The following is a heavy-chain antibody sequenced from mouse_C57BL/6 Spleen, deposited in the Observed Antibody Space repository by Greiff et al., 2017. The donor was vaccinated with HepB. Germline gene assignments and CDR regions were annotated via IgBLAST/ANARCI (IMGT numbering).Heavy chain of an antibody. D-gene: IGHD1-1*01. J-gene: IGHJ2*01. CDR1: GYTFTSYW. CDR2: IDPSDSYT. Sequence: QVQLQQPGAELVRPGTSVKLSCKASGYTFTSYWMHWVKQRPGQGLEWIGVIDPSDSYTNYKQKFKGKATLTVDTSSSTAYMQLSSLTSEDSAVYYCARNYGSSYFDYWGQGTTLTVSS. CDR3: ARNYGSSYFDY. V-gene: IGHV1-59*01.